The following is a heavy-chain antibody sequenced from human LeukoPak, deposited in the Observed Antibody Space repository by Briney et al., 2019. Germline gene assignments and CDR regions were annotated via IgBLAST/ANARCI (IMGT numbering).Heavy chain of an antibody. CDR3: ARDHSSSWYSWFDP. D-gene: IGHD6-13*01. CDR2: ISYDGSKT. V-gene: IGHV3-30*04. CDR1: GFTFSSYA. J-gene: IGHJ5*02. Sequence: GRSLRLSCAASGFTFSSYAMHWVRQAPGKGLDWVSVISYDGSKTYYADSVKGRFTISRDNSKNTLFLQMNSLRAEDTAVYYCARDHSSSWYSWFDPGAREPWSPSPQ.